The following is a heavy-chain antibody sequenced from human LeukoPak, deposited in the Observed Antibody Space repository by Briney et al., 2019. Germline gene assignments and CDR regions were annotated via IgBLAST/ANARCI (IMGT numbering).Heavy chain of an antibody. V-gene: IGHV1-18*01. CDR2: ISAYNGNT. CDR1: GYTFTSYG. CDR3: ARGPLGGGWYSNLDY. Sequence: ASVKVSCKASGYTFTSYGISWVRQAPGQGLEWMGWISAYNGNTNYAQKLQGRVTMTTDTSTSTAYMELRSLRSDDTAVYYCARGPLGGGWYSNLDYWGQGTLVTVSS. D-gene: IGHD6-19*01. J-gene: IGHJ4*02.